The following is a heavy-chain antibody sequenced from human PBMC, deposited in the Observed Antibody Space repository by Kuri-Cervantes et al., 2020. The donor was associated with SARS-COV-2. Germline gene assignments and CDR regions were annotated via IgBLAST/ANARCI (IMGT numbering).Heavy chain of an antibody. CDR3: AGEKEPLT. V-gene: IGHV3-30*03. CDR2: ISNDGRNK. D-gene: IGHD1-14*01. CDR1: GFSFRGYG. J-gene: IGHJ4*02. Sequence: GGSLRLSCAASGFSFRGYGMHWARQAPGKGLEWVAVISNDGRNKYYADSVKGRFTISRDNSKNTLYLQMNSLRVEDTAVYYCAGEKEPLTWGQGTLVTVSS.